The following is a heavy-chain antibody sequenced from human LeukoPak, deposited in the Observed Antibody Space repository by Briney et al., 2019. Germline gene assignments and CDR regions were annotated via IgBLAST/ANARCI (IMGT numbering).Heavy chain of an antibody. CDR3: ARDIQIAVAGLDY. CDR1: GYTFTGYY. J-gene: IGHJ4*02. D-gene: IGHD6-19*01. CDR2: INPNSGGT. V-gene: IGHV1-2*02. Sequence: GASVKVSCKASGYTFTGYYMHWVRQAPGQGLEWMGWINPNSGGTNYAQKFQGRVTMTRDTSISTAYMELSRLRSDDTAVYYCARDIQIAVAGLDYWGQGTLVTVSS.